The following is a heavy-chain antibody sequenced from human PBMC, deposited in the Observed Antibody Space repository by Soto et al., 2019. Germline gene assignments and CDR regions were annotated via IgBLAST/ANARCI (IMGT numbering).Heavy chain of an antibody. D-gene: IGHD3-10*01. J-gene: IGHJ5*01. CDR2: VYYNENT. Sequence: LSLTCSVSGASINNFAYYWGWIRQPPGKGLEWIGTVYYNENTYYNPSLKSRVAISVDTAKNQFSLNLRSVTAADTAIYFCARRERYYGSPGWFDPWGQGTLVTVS. V-gene: IGHV4-39*01. CDR3: ARRERYYGSPGWFDP. CDR1: GASINNFAYY.